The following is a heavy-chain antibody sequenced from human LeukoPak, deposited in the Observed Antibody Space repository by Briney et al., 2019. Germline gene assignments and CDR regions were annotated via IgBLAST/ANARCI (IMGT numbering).Heavy chain of an antibody. J-gene: IGHJ4*02. D-gene: IGHD5-18*01. CDR1: GFTFDDYA. CDR3: AKDIRGYGPNYFDY. V-gene: IGHV3-9*01. CDR2: ISWNSGSI. Sequence: GGSLRLSCAASGFTFDDYAMHWVRHAPGKGLEWVSGISWNSGSIGYADSVKGRFTISRDNAKNSLYLQMNSLRAEDTALYYCAKDIRGYGPNYFDYWGQGTLVTVSS.